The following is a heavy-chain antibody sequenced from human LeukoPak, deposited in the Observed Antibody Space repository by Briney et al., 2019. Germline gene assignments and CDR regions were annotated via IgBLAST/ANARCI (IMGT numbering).Heavy chain of an antibody. D-gene: IGHD4-17*01. CDR1: GFTFSSYA. V-gene: IGHV3-23*01. Sequence: GGSLRLSCAGSGFTFSSYAMSWARQAPGKGLEWVSAISETGGTTYDADSVKGRFTISSDNSKNTLYLQMNSLRVEDTAMYYCARGSHDSGDSYLDYWGQGTLVTVSS. CDR2: ISETGGTT. CDR3: ARGSHDSGDSYLDY. J-gene: IGHJ4*02.